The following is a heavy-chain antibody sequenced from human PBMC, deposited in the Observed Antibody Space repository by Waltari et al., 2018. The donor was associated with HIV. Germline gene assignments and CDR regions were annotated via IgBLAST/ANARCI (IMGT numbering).Heavy chain of an antibody. J-gene: IGHJ4*02. V-gene: IGHV4-39*01. Sequence: QLQLQESGPGLVRPSETLSLTCSVSGGSIRSSGHYWGWLRQSSGKGLEWVGSIYYTGTTHYSPSLKNRLTMSVDATKGQFSLTLKSVTAADTAIYYCARGTIESGVTAGFGFWGQGTLVAVSS. CDR1: GGSIRSSGHY. CDR3: ARGTIESGVTAGFGF. CDR2: IYYTGTT. D-gene: IGHD2-21*02.